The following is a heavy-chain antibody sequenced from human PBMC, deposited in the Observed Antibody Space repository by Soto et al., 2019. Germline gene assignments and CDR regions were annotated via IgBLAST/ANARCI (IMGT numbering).Heavy chain of an antibody. CDR2: INHSGST. D-gene: IGHD2-2*01. J-gene: IGHJ4*02. CDR3: ARGRSRADIVVVPAAKPFDY. V-gene: IGHV4-34*01. CDR1: GGSFSGYY. Sequence: SETLSLTCAVYGGSFSGYYWSWIRQPPGKGLEWIGEINHSGSTNYNPSLKSRVTISVDTSKNQFSLKLSSVTAADTAVYYCARGRSRADIVVVPAAKPFDYWGQGTLVTVSS.